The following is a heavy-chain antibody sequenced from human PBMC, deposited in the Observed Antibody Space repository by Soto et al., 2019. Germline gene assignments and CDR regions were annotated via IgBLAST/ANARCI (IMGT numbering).Heavy chain of an antibody. CDR1: GGTFSSYA. D-gene: IGHD2-2*01. CDR2: IIPIFGTA. V-gene: IGHV1-69*13. J-gene: IGHJ6*01. CDR3: ARDDSIVVVPAAILDYYGMAV. Sequence: GASVKVSCKASGGTFSSYAISWVRQAPGQGLEWMGGIIPIFGTANYAQKFQGRVTITADESTSTAYMELSSLRSEDTAVYYYARDDSIVVVPAAILDYYGMAVWGQGTTVTVSS.